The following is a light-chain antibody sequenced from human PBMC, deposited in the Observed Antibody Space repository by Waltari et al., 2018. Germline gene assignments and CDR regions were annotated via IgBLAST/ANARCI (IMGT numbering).Light chain of an antibody. J-gene: IGLJ3*02. Sequence: QSVLTQPPSTSGTPGQRVTISCSGSSSNIGSNAVNWYQQLPGTAPRLLIYSNNKRPSGVPNRFSGSKSGTSAALAISGLRSQDEADYYWAAWDDSLDGSWVFGGGTRLTVL. CDR2: SNN. CDR3: AAWDDSLDGSWV. V-gene: IGLV1-44*01. CDR1: SSNIGSNA.